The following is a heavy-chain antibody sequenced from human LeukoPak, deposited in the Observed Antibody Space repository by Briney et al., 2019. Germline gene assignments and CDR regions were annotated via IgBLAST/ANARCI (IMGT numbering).Heavy chain of an antibody. D-gene: IGHD2-2*01. V-gene: IGHV3-30-3*01. J-gene: IGHJ4*02. Sequence: PGESLRLSCAASGFTFSSYAMHWVRQAPGKGLEWVAVISYDGSNKYYADSVKGRFTISRDNSKNTLYLQMNSLRAEDTAVYYCARDQQYCSSTSCYPAYYFDYWGQGTLVTVSS. CDR1: GFTFSSYA. CDR2: ISYDGSNK. CDR3: ARDQQYCSSTSCYPAYYFDY.